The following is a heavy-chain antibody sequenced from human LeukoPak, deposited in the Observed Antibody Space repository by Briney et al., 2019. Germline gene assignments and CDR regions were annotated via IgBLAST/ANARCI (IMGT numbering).Heavy chain of an antibody. J-gene: IGHJ4*02. CDR2: IYYSGST. Sequence: SETLSLTCTVSGGSISSYYWSWIRQPRGKGLEWIGYIYYSGSTNYNPSLKSRVTISVDTSKNQFSLKLSSVTAADTAVYYCARGNWNYLSLDYWGQGTLVTVSS. CDR1: GGSISSYY. V-gene: IGHV4-59*01. CDR3: ARGNWNYLSLDY. D-gene: IGHD1-7*01.